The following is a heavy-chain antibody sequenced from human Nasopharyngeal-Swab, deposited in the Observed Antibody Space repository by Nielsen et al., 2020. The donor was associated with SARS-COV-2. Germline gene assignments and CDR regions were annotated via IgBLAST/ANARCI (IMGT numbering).Heavy chain of an antibody. CDR1: GGSISSYY. J-gene: IGHJ4*02. V-gene: IGHV4-59*01. D-gene: IGHD3-22*01. CDR2: IYYSGST. CDR3: ARDVYDSSGYYYQDY. Sequence: SETLSLTCTVSGGSISSYYWSWIRQPPGKGLEWIGYIYYSGSTNYNPSLKSRVTISVDTSKNPFSLKLSSVTAADTAVYYCARDVYDSSGYYYQDYWGQGTLVTVSS.